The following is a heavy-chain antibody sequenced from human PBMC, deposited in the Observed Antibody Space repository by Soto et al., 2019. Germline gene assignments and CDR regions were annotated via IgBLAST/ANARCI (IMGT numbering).Heavy chain of an antibody. CDR3: AKDAGLYYYDSSGLNWFDP. D-gene: IGHD3-22*01. J-gene: IGHJ5*02. Sequence: GGSLRLSCAASGFTFSSYAMSWVRQAPGKGLEWVSAISGSGGSTYYADSVKGRFTISRDNSKNTLYLQMNSLRAEDTAVYYCAKDAGLYYYDSSGLNWFDPWGQGTLVTVSS. V-gene: IGHV3-23*01. CDR1: GFTFSSYA. CDR2: ISGSGGST.